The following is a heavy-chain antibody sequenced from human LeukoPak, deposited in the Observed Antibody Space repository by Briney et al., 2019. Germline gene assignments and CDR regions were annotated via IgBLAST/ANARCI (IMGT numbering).Heavy chain of an antibody. V-gene: IGHV3-21*01. CDR3: ARENTGHFDWLLYQEPGAFDI. D-gene: IGHD3-9*01. CDR1: GFTFSSYS. CDR2: ISSSSSYI. Sequence: GGSLRLSCAASGFTFSSYSMNWVRQAPGKGLEWVSSISSSSSYIYYADSVKGRFTISRDNAKNSLYLQMNSLRAEDTAVYYCARENTGHFDWLLYQEPGAFDIWGQGTMVTVSS. J-gene: IGHJ3*02.